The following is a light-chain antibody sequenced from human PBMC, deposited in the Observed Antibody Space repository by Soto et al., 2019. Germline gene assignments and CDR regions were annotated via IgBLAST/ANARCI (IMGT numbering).Light chain of an antibody. Sequence: QSALTQPRSVSGSPGQSVTISCTGTSSDVGVYNYVSWYQQYPGKAPKIMIYDVSKRPSGVPDRFSGSKSDNTASLTISGLQAEDEADYYCSSYTSSSTLNYVFGTGTKVTVL. CDR3: SSYTSSSTLNYV. J-gene: IGLJ1*01. CDR1: SSDVGVYNY. V-gene: IGLV2-11*01. CDR2: DVS.